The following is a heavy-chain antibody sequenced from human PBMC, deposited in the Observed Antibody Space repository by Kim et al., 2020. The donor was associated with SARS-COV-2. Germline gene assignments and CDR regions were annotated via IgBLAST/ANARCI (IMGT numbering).Heavy chain of an antibody. CDR3: ARAIIWFGARGGMDV. CDR1: GFTFSSYW. CDR2: INSDGSST. V-gene: IGHV3-74*01. J-gene: IGHJ6*02. Sequence: GGSLRLSCAASGFTFSSYWMHWVRQAPGKGLVWVSRINSDGSSTSYADSVKGRFTISRDNAKNTLYLQMNSLRAEDTAVYYCARAIIWFGARGGMDVWGQGTTVTVSS. D-gene: IGHD3-10*01.